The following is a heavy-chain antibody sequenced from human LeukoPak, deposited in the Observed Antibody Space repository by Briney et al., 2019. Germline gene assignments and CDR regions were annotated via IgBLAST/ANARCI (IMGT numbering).Heavy chain of an antibody. CDR3: TKGDESDY. CDR1: GLTFSSYG. Sequence: PGGSLRLSCASSGLTFSSYGMHWVRQAPDKGLEWVAFIRFDGSNKQYAESVKGRFTISRANSNNTLYLQMNRLRAEDTAVYYCTKGDESDYLGQGTLVTVSA. V-gene: IGHV3-30*02. J-gene: IGHJ4*02. CDR2: IRFDGSNK.